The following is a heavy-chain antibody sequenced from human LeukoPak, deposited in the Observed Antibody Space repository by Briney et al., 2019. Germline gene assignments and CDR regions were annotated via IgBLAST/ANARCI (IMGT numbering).Heavy chain of an antibody. CDR3: ARVGPPMIDDAFDI. CDR2: IYYSGST. V-gene: IGHV4-59*01. CDR1: GGSISSYY. Sequence: SETLSLTCTVSGGSISSYYWSWIRQPPGKGLEWIGYIYYSGSTNYNPSLKSRVTISVDTSKNQFSLKLSSVTAADTAAYYCARVGPPMIDDAFDIWGQGTMVTVSS. D-gene: IGHD3-22*01. J-gene: IGHJ3*02.